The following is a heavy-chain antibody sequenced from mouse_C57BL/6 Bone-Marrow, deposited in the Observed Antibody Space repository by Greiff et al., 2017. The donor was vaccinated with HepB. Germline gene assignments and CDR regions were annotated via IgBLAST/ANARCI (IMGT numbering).Heavy chain of an antibody. J-gene: IGHJ1*03. Sequence: EVQLQESGPGLVKPSQSLSITCSVTGYSITSGYYWNWIRQFPGNKLEWMGYISYDGSNNYNPSLKNRISITRDTSKNQFFLKLNSVTTEDTATYYCAREETTVVAEEGYFDVWGTGTTVTVSS. CDR3: AREETTVVAEEGYFDV. CDR1: GYSITSGYY. V-gene: IGHV3-6*01. D-gene: IGHD1-1*01. CDR2: ISYDGSN.